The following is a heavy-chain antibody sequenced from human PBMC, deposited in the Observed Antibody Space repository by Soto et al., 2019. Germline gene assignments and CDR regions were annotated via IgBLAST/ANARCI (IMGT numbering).Heavy chain of an antibody. D-gene: IGHD6-19*01. CDR1: GFTFSSYA. CDR2: IAYDGSNK. Sequence: QVPLVESGGGVVQPGRSLRLSCAASGFTFSSYAMHWVRQAPGKGLEWVAVIAYDGSNKYYADSVKGRFTISRDNSKNTLYLQMNSLRAEDTDVYYCARAATCASRWLVGWVDYWGQGTLVTVSS. J-gene: IGHJ4*02. CDR3: ARAATCASRWLVGWVDY. V-gene: IGHV3-30-3*01.